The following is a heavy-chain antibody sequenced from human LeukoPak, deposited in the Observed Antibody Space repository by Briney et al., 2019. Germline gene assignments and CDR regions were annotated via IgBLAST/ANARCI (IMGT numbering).Heavy chain of an antibody. CDR2: IFPGDSET. CDR1: GYSFTTHW. V-gene: IGHV5-51*01. J-gene: IGHJ4*02. Sequence: GESLKISCKGSGYSFTTHWIGWVRQLPGKGLEWMGLIFPGDSETVYSPALQGQVTISADKSINTAYLRWSSLKASDTAMYYCATSESQTRFDYWGQGTLVTVSS. CDR3: ATSESQTRFDY. D-gene: IGHD1/OR15-1a*01.